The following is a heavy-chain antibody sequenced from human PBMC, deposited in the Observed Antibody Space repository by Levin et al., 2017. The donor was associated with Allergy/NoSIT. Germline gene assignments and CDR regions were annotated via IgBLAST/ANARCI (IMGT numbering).Heavy chain of an antibody. Sequence: SCAASGFTFRSYAMSWVRQAPGKGLEWVSAITGSGNTTYYAGSVKGRFSISRDNSKNTLYLQMNSLRVEDTAVYYCAKAGAVAGSYYFDYWGQGTLVTVSS. CDR2: ITGSGNTT. D-gene: IGHD6-19*01. J-gene: IGHJ4*02. CDR1: GFTFRSYA. CDR3: AKAGAVAGSYYFDY. V-gene: IGHV3-23*01.